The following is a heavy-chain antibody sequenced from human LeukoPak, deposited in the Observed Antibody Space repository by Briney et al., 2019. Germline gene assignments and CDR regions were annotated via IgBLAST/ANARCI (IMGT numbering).Heavy chain of an antibody. D-gene: IGHD6-6*01. Sequence: GGSLRLSCAASGFTFSSYWVNWVRQAPGKGLEWVANIKQDGSQKYYVDSVKGRFTISRDNAKNSLYLQMNSLRAEDTAVYYCARGDFGSSWVYWGQGTLVTVSS. CDR1: GFTFSSYW. J-gene: IGHJ4*02. CDR3: ARGDFGSSWVY. CDR2: IKQDGSQK. V-gene: IGHV3-7*01.